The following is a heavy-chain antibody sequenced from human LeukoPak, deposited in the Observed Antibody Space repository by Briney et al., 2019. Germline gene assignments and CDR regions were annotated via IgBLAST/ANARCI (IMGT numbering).Heavy chain of an antibody. Sequence: PGGSLRLSCAASGFTFSSYSMNWVRQAPGKGLEWVSYISSTSAGIYYADSVEGRFTVSRDNAKNSLYLQMSSLRAEDTAMYYCARSGTTHYYDSSTRIWGQGTMVTVSS. D-gene: IGHD3-22*01. J-gene: IGHJ3*02. V-gene: IGHV3-48*04. CDR1: GFTFSSYS. CDR3: ARSGTTHYYDSSTRI. CDR2: ISSTSAGI.